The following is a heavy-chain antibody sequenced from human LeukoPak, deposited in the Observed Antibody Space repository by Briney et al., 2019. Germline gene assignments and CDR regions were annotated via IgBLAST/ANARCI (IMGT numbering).Heavy chain of an antibody. CDR1: GYTFTIYY. CDR2: INPSGGST. J-gene: IGHJ2*01. CDR3: AREGDGYNPWWYFDL. V-gene: IGHV1-46*01. D-gene: IGHD5-24*01. Sequence: ASVKVSFKASGYTFTIYYMHWVRQAPGQGLEWMGIINPSGGSTTYAQKFQGRVTMTRDTSTSTVYMELSSLRSEDTALYYCAREGDGYNPWWYFDLWGRGTLVTVSS.